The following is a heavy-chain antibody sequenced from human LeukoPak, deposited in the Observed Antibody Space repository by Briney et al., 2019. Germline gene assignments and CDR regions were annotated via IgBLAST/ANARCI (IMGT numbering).Heavy chain of an antibody. CDR3: ARDFGASGCYNFFDY. CDR1: GGSISSSSYY. J-gene: IGHJ4*02. CDR2: IYYSGST. D-gene: IGHD3-22*01. V-gene: IGHV4-39*07. Sequence: SETLSLTCTVSGGSISSSSYYWGWIRQPPGKGLEWIGSIYYSGSTYYNPSLKSRVTISVDTSKNQFSLKLSSVTAADTAVYYCARDFGASGCYNFFDYWGQGTLVTVSS.